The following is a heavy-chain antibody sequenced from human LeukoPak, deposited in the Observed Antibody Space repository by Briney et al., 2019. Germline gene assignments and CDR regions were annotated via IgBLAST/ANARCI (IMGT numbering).Heavy chain of an antibody. J-gene: IGHJ3*02. Sequence: GGSLRLSCAASGFTFSSYSMNWVRQAPGKGLEWVSSIGSSSSYIYYADSVKGRFTISRDNAKNSLYLQMNSLRAEDTAVYYCARDRSSGFGELSDAFDIWGQGTMVTVSS. D-gene: IGHD3-10*01. V-gene: IGHV3-21*01. CDR3: ARDRSSGFGELSDAFDI. CDR2: IGSSSSYI. CDR1: GFTFSSYS.